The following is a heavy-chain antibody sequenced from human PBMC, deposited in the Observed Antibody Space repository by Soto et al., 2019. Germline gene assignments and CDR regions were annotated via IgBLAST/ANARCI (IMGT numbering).Heavy chain of an antibody. J-gene: IGHJ5*02. CDR2: IYYSGTA. D-gene: IGHD4-17*01. Sequence: PSETLSLTCTVSGGSIIGSGFHWAWIRQPPGKGLEWIGSIYYSGTANYSPSLKSRLAIDVDTSKNQFSLRLSSVTAADTAVYYGATRSGDYVGWFDPWGQGTRVTVSS. CDR3: ATRSGDYVGWFDP. V-gene: IGHV4-39*01. CDR1: GGSIIGSGFH.